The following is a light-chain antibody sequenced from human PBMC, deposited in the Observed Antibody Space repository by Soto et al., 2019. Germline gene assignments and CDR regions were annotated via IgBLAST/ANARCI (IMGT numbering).Light chain of an antibody. CDR2: GAS. V-gene: IGKV3-15*01. CDR1: QSVRSN. Sequence: EIVLTESPATVSFSPWERATLSCKASQSVRSNLSWYQQKTGKAPRLLIYGASTRATGIPARLSGSGSGTELTITISSMKYEDFEVYYCQQYNNWTRTFGHGTKVDVK. CDR3: QQYNNWTRT. J-gene: IGKJ1*01.